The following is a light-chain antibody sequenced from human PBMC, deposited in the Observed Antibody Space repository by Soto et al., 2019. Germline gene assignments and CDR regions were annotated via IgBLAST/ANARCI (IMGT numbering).Light chain of an antibody. V-gene: IGKV3-11*01. CDR3: QQRSNWPPFT. J-gene: IGKJ3*01. CDR2: DAS. Sequence: EIVLTQSPATLSLSPGERATLSCRASQSVSSYLAWYQQKPGQAPRLLIYDASTRATGIPARFSGSGSGTDFSLPISSLEPEDFAVYYCQQRSNWPPFTFGPGTKVDIK. CDR1: QSVSSY.